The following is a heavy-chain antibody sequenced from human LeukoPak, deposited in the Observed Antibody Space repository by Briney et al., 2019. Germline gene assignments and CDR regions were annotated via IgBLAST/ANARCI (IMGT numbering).Heavy chain of an antibody. CDR2: IYTSGST. CDR3: AIQATPAEVYGMDV. Sequence: SQTLSLTCTVSGGAIGSGSYYWSWIRPPAGKELVWIGRIYTSGSTNYNPSLKSRVTISVDTSKNQFSLKLSSVTAADTAVYYCAIQATPAEVYGMDVWGQGTTVTVSS. CDR1: GGAIGSGSYY. J-gene: IGHJ6*02. V-gene: IGHV4-61*02.